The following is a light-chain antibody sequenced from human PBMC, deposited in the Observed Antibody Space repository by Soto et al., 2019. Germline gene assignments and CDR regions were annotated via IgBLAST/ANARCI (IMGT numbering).Light chain of an antibody. V-gene: IGKV1-17*01. Sequence: DIQMTQSPSSLSASVGDRVPLACRARQGIRSDFGWYSPKTGKAPKRLMYAASSLQSGVPSRFSGSGSGTGFTLTISSLPPEDFAIYYCLQHNRYPPTFGGGTKVDI. CDR2: AAS. CDR3: LQHNRYPPT. CDR1: QGIRSD. J-gene: IGKJ4*01.